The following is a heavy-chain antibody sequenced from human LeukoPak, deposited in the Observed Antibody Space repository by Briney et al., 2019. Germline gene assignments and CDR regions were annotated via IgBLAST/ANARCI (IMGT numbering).Heavy chain of an antibody. J-gene: IGHJ4*02. V-gene: IGHV4-4*02. CDR2: IYQSGTT. CDR1: GGSISTSNW. CDR3: AKFAAGPYYDSSGLDF. D-gene: IGHD3-22*01. Sequence: PSETLSLTCTVSGGSISTSNWWSWVRQVPGKGLERIGEIYQSGTTNYNPSLKSRVTISVDKSKKQFSLKLSSVTAADTAVYYCAKFAAGPYYDSSGLDFWGQGTLVTVSS.